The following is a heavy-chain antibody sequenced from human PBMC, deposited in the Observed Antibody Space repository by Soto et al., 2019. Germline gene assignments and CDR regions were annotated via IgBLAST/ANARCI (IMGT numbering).Heavy chain of an antibody. Sequence: SQTLSLTCAISGDSVSCNSAAWNWIRLSPSRGLEWLARTYYRSRWYNDYAVSVRSRITVNPDTSKNQFSLQLTSVTPEDTAVYYCAREYSSSAGGLYYYYGMDVWGQGTTVTVSS. J-gene: IGHJ6*02. CDR2: TYYRSRWYN. CDR3: AREYSSSAGGLYYYYGMDV. V-gene: IGHV6-1*01. D-gene: IGHD6-6*01. CDR1: GDSVSCNSAA.